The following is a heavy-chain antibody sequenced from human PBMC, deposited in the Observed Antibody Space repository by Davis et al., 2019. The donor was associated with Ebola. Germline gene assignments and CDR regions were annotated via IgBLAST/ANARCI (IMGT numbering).Heavy chain of an antibody. V-gene: IGHV1-46*01. CDR3: ARDHYGSGSYVFHWFDP. CDR2: INPSGGST. Sequence: ASVKVSCKASGYTFTSYYMHWVRQAPGQGLEWMGIINPSGGSTSYAQKFQGRVTMTRDTSTSTVYMELSSLRSEDTAVYYCARDHYGSGSYVFHWFDPWGQGTLVTVSS. J-gene: IGHJ5*02. CDR1: GYTFTSYY. D-gene: IGHD3-10*01.